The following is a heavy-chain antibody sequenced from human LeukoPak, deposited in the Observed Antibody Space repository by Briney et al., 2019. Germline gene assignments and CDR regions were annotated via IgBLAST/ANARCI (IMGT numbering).Heavy chain of an antibody. V-gene: IGHV1-2*04. D-gene: IGHD3-3*01. CDR2: INPNSGGT. J-gene: IGHJ3*02. CDR3: ARAYPRDLGGAFDI. Sequence: ASVKVFCKASGYTFTGYYMHWVRQAPGQGLEWMGWINPNSGGTNYAQKFRGWVTMTRDTSISTAYMELSRLRSDDTAVYYCARAYPRDLGGAFDIWGQGTMVTVSS. CDR1: GYTFTGYY.